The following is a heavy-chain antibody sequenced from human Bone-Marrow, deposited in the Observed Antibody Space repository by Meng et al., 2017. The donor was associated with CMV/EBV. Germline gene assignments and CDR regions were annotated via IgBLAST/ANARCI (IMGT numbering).Heavy chain of an antibody. V-gene: IGHV3-73*01. Sequence: SGFTFSDAWMTWVRQAPGKGLEWVGRIKSKANSYATAYAASVKGRFTISRDDSKNTAYLQMNSLKTEDTAVYYCTRQDSSSGWDFDYWGQGTLVTVSS. D-gene: IGHD6-19*01. CDR3: TRQDSSSGWDFDY. CDR1: GFTFSDAW. CDR2: IKSKANSYAT. J-gene: IGHJ4*02.